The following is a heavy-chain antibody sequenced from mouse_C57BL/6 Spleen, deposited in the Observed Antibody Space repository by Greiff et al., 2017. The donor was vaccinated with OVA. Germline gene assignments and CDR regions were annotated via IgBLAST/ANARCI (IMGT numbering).Heavy chain of an antibody. CDR1: GYSITSGYY. Sequence: ESGPGLVKPSQSLSLTCSVTGYSITSGYYWNWIRQFPGNKLEWMGYISYDGSNNYNPSLKNRISITRDTSKNQFFLKLNSVTTEDTATYYCARDWTTTFAYWGQGTLVTVSA. CDR3: ARDWTTTFAY. CDR2: ISYDGSN. J-gene: IGHJ3*01. V-gene: IGHV3-6*01. D-gene: IGHD1-1*01.